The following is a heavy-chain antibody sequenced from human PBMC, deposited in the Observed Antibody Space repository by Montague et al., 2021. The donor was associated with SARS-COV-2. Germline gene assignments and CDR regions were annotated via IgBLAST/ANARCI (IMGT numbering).Heavy chain of an antibody. CDR3: SWGGGIGVSDS. CDR1: GGSFSTTSNY. Sequence: SETLSLTCTLSGGSFSTTSNYWNWIRQPPGKGLVWIGTIYYTETTYYNPAPISGTSYYTPSLQGRVTISVDTSRNRVFLNLRSVTAKDTAVYYCSWGGGIGVSDSWGQGTLVTVSS. D-gene: IGHD6-19*01. V-gene: IGHV4-39*01. J-gene: IGHJ4*02. CDR2: IYYTETTYYNPAPISGTS.